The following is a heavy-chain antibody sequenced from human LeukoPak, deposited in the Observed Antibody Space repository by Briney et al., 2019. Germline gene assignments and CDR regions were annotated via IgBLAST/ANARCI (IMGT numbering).Heavy chain of an antibody. J-gene: IGHJ4*02. Sequence: GGSLRLSCAASGFTFTTYWMSWVRQAPGKGLEWVANIKQDGTEKYYVDSVKGRFTISRDNAKNSLYLQMNRLRAEDTAVYYCARPRGCGTSRCNNFDYWGQGTLVTVSS. CDR2: IKQDGTEK. V-gene: IGHV3-7*01. D-gene: IGHD2-21*01. CDR1: GFTFTTYW. CDR3: ARPRGCGTSRCNNFDY.